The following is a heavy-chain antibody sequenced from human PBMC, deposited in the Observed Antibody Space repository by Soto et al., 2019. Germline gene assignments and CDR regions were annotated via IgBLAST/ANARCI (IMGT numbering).Heavy chain of an antibody. J-gene: IGHJ6*02. CDR2: IIPIFGTA. V-gene: IGHV1-69*01. Sequence: QVQLVQSGAEVKKPGSSVKVSCKASGGTFSSYAISWVRQAPGQGLEWMGGIIPIFGTANYAQKFQGRVTITADESTSTAYMELSSLRSEDTAVYYCARGLGYCSSTSCYTFYYGMDVWGQGTTVPVSS. D-gene: IGHD2-2*02. CDR3: ARGLGYCSSTSCYTFYYGMDV. CDR1: GGTFSSYA.